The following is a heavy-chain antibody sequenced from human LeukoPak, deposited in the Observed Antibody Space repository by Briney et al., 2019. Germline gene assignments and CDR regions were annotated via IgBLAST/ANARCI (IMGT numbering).Heavy chain of an antibody. J-gene: IGHJ5*02. D-gene: IGHD3-9*01. Sequence: ASVKVSCKASGYTFTGYYMHWVRQAPGQGLVWMGWINPNSGGTNYAQKFQGWVTMTRDTSISTAYMGLSRLRSDDTAVYYCARATSYDILTGYYSDWFDPWGQGTLVTVSS. CDR3: ARATSYDILTGYYSDWFDP. V-gene: IGHV1-2*04. CDR1: GYTFTGYY. CDR2: INPNSGGT.